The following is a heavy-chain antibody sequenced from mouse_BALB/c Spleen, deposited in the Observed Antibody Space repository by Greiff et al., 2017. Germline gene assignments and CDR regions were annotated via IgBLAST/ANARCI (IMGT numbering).Heavy chain of an antibody. V-gene: IGHV5-6*01. CDR3: ARRYGRAWFAY. Sequence: EVKVVESGGDLVKPGGSLKLSCAASGFTFSSYGMSWVRQTPDKRLEWVATISSGGSYTYYPDSVKGRFTISRDNAKNTLYLQMSSLKSEDTAMYYCARRYGRAWFAYWGQGTLVTVSA. J-gene: IGHJ3*01. CDR1: GFTFSSYG. D-gene: IGHD2-14*01. CDR2: ISSGGSYT.